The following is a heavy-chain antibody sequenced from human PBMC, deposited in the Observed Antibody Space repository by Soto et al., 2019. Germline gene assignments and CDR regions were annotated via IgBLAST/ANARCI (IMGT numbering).Heavy chain of an antibody. D-gene: IGHD5-18*01. J-gene: IGHJ5*02. Sequence: GSLRLSCAASGFTFSSYSMNWVRQAPGKGLEWVSSISSSSSYIYYADSVKGRFTISRDNAKNSLYLQMNSLRAEDTAVYYCARGIQLWLRKGHTFWFDPWGQGTLVTVSS. CDR3: ARGIQLWLRKGHTFWFDP. V-gene: IGHV3-21*01. CDR2: ISSSSSYI. CDR1: GFTFSSYS.